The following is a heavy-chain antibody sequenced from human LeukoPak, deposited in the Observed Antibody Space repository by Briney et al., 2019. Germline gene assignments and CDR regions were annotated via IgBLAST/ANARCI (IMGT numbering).Heavy chain of an antibody. Sequence: ASVTVSCKASGYIFTSYYMHWVRQAPGQGLEWMGIINPSGGSTSYAQKFQGRVTMTRDTSTSTVYMELSSLRSEDTAIYYCARKGVAGTLDYWGQGTLVTVSS. CDR1: GYIFTSYY. CDR3: ARKGVAGTLDY. CDR2: INPSGGST. J-gene: IGHJ4*02. D-gene: IGHD6-19*01. V-gene: IGHV1-46*01.